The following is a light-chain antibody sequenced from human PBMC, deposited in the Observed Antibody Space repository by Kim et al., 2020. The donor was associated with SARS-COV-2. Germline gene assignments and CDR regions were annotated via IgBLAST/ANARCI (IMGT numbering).Light chain of an antibody. CDR1: QSVSSS. CDR2: GAF. Sequence: EIVMTQSPATLSVSPGERVTLSCRASQSVSSSLAWYQQKRGRAPRLLIYGAFTRATGIPDRFSGSGSGTEFTLTISSLQPEDFATYFCQQSYITPFTFGPGTKVDIK. V-gene: IGKV3D-15*01. CDR3: QQSYITPFT. J-gene: IGKJ3*01.